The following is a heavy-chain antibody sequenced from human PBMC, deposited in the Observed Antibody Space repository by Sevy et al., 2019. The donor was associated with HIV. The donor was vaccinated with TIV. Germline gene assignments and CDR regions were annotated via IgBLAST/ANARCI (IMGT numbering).Heavy chain of an antibody. J-gene: IGHJ4*02. Sequence: GGSLRLSCAASGFTFNTHAMHWVRQAPGKGLEWVAVITYAGSATYYTDSVKGRFTISRDNSKNILYLDMTSLGVEDTAVYYCPRDSGYDHNQVQGHYWGQGTPVTVSS. CDR2: ITYAGSAT. CDR3: PRDSGYDHNQVQGHY. D-gene: IGHD2-15*01. V-gene: IGHV3-30*04. CDR1: GFTFNTHA.